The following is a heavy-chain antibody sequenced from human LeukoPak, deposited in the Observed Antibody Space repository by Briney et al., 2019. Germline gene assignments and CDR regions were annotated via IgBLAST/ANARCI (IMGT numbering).Heavy chain of an antibody. CDR2: INHSGST. D-gene: IGHD2-2*01. J-gene: IGHJ5*02. V-gene: IGHV4-34*01. Sequence: SETPSLTCAVYGGSFSGYYWSWFRQPPGKGLEWIGEINHSGSTNYNPSLKSRVTISVDTSKNQFSLKLSSVTAADTAVYYCARGRGRYCSSTSCRNWFDPWGQGTLVTVSS. CDR3: ARGRGRYCSSTSCRNWFDP. CDR1: GGSFSGYY.